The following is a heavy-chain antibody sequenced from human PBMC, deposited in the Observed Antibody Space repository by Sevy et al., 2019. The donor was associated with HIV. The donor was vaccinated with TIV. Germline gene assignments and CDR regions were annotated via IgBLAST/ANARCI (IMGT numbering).Heavy chain of an antibody. CDR2: IKEEGSER. D-gene: IGHD2-15*01. J-gene: IGHJ6*02. V-gene: IGHV3-7*01. CDR1: GFTFNMYW. Sequence: GGYLRLSCAASGFTFNMYWMTWVRQAPGKGLEWVANIKEEGSERNYLDSVKGRFTISRDNAKESLYLQINSLRAEDTAVYYCARHCSGGSCYSLLPHYYYGMDVWGQGTTVTVSS. CDR3: ARHCSGGSCYSLLPHYYYGMDV.